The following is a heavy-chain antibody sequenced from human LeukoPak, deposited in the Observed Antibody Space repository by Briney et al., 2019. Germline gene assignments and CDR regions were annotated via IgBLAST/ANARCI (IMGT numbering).Heavy chain of an antibody. J-gene: IGHJ6*03. CDR2: THYSVRRYN. CDR1: GDSVSSNIAA. D-gene: IGHD1-26*01. V-gene: IGHV6-1*01. Sequence: SQTLSLTSAIPGDSVSSNIAAWTWIRQSPRRGLEWLGRTHYSVRRYNDYAGSVKSRITIYADTSKNQFSLQLSAVTPEDTAVYYCARSQGDMDVWGKGTSVTVSS. CDR3: ARSQGDMDV.